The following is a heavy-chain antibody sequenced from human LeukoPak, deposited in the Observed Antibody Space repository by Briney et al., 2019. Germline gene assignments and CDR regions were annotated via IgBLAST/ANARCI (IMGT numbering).Heavy chain of an antibody. J-gene: IGHJ4*02. D-gene: IGHD5-18*01. V-gene: IGHV1-2*02. CDR3: ARDAGYSYGRPLDY. Sequence: ASVKVSCKASGYTFTSYYMHWVRQAPGQGLEWMGWINPNSGGTNYAQKFQGRVTMTRDTSISTAYMELSRLRSDDTAVYYCARDAGYSYGRPLDYWGQGTLVTVSS. CDR1: GYTFTSYY. CDR2: INPNSGGT.